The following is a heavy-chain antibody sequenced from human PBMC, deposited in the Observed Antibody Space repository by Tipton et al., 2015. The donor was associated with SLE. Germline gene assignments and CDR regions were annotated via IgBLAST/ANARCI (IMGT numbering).Heavy chain of an antibody. CDR3: GRTWGSGIPGAFDS. V-gene: IGHV4-31*01. CDR1: GGSISSGGCY. CDR2: IYYSGST. J-gene: IGHJ3*02. Sequence: TLSLTCTVSGGSISSGGCYWSRNRPHPGKGLEWIGYIYYSGSTYYNPPLKSPITISVDTAKNQFSLKVSSVTAAATAGYYCGRTWGSGIPGAFDSWGQGTVVTVSS. D-gene: IGHD3-10*01.